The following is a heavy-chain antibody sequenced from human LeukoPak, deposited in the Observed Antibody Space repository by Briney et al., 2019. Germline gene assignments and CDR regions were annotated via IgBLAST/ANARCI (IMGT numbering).Heavy chain of an antibody. J-gene: IGHJ6*03. CDR2: IWYDGSNK. V-gene: IGHV3-33*01. CDR1: GFTFSSCG. CDR3: ARAQWRTYSYYYMDV. Sequence: GRSLRLSCAASGFTFSSCGMHWVRQAPGKGLEWVAVIWYDGSNKYYADSVKGRFTISRDNSKNTLYLQMNSLRAEDTAIYYCARAQWRTYSYYYMDVWGKGTTVTVSS. D-gene: IGHD6-19*01.